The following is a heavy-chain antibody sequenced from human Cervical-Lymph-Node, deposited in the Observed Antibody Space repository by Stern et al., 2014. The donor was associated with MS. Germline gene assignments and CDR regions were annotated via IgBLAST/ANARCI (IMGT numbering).Heavy chain of an antibody. CDR3: ARGATGSGSYYVPDWFDP. D-gene: IGHD3-10*01. CDR1: GYTFTSYD. J-gene: IGHJ5*02. CDR2: MNPNSGNT. V-gene: IGHV1-8*01. Sequence: QVQLVQSGAEVKKPGASVKVSCKASGYTFTSYDINWVRQATGQGLEWMGWMNPNSGNTGYAQKFQGRVTMTRNTSISTAYMELSSLRSEDTAVYYCARGATGSGSYYVPDWFDPWGQGTLVTVSS.